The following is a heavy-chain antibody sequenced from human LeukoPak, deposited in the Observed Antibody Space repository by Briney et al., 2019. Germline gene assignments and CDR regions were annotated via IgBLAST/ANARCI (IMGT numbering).Heavy chain of an antibody. CDR1: GGSFSSYY. J-gene: IGHJ1*01. Sequence: PSETLSLICTVSGGSFSSYYWSWVRQSPGKGLEWIGYIYYTGSTNYNPSLESRVTISVDTSKNQFSLKLSSATAADTAVYYCASHGQPGGDRLHPLYFHHWGQGTLVTVSS. D-gene: IGHD3-16*02. CDR2: IYYTGST. V-gene: IGHV4-59*08. CDR3: ASHGQPGGDRLHPLYFHH.